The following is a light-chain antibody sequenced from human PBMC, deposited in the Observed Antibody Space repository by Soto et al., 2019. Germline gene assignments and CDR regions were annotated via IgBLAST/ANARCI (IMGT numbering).Light chain of an antibody. Sequence: QSALTQPASVSGSPGQSITISCIGTSSDIGRYNYVSWYQQHPGKAPKFMIYDVSNRPSGVSNRFSGSKSGNTASLTISGLQAEDEADYYCSSYISSSTYVFGSGTKLTVL. J-gene: IGLJ1*01. V-gene: IGLV2-14*01. CDR1: SSDIGRYNY. CDR2: DVS. CDR3: SSYISSSTYV.